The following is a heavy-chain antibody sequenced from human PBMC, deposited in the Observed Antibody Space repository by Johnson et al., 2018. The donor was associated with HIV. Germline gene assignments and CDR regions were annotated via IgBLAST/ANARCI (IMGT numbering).Heavy chain of an antibody. CDR2: IYSGGST. CDR3: ARDQTGGSSW. V-gene: IGHV3-66*01. Sequence: VQLVESGGGLVQPGGSMRLSCAASGFTVSSNYMSWVRKAPGKGLEWVSVIYSGGSTFNAHSLKGRFTISRDNSENTVYLQMNSLRAEDTAVYYCARDQTGGSSWWSQGTMVTVSS. J-gene: IGHJ3*01. CDR1: GFTVSSNY. D-gene: IGHD1-26*01.